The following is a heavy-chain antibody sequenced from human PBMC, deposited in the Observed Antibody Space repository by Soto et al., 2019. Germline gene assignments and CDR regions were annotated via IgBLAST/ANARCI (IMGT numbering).Heavy chain of an antibody. V-gene: IGHV4-4*07. CDR3: VRGPYCGSDCQFAS. J-gene: IGHJ5*01. CDR1: GGTVTDYY. CDR2: IRPGGNT. D-gene: IGHD2-21*02. Sequence: SETLSLTCTVYGGTVTDYYWSWVRQPAGKGLEWIGRIRPGGNTNYSPSLMSRVTMSVDTSHNQFSLKLTSVTAADTAVYYCVRGPYCGSDCQFASWGQGALLTVSS.